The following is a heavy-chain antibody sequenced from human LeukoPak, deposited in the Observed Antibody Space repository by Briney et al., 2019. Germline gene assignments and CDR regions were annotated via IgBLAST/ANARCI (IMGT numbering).Heavy chain of an antibody. D-gene: IGHD3-3*01. CDR2: INHSGST. CDR1: GGSFSGYY. J-gene: IGHJ5*02. CDR3: ARRPYDFWSGYWFDP. V-gene: IGHV4-34*01. Sequence: SETLSLTCAVYGGSFSGYYWSWIRQPPGKGLEWIGEINHSGSTNYNPSLKSRVTIPVDTSKNQFSLKLSSVTAADTAVYYCARRPYDFWSGYWFDPWGQGTLVTVSS.